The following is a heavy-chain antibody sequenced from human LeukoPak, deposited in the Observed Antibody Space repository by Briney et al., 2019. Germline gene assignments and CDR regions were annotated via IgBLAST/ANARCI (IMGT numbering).Heavy chain of an antibody. D-gene: IGHD4-23*01. V-gene: IGHV3-23*01. CDR2: ISVSGGGT. CDR3: APSTVVTAPFWL. Sequence: GGSLRLSCAASGFTFSAYAMSWVRQAPGKGLEWVSAISVSGGGTYYADSVKGRFTISRDNSKNTLYLQMNSLRAEDTAVYYCAPSTVVTAPFWLWGQGTLWSVSS. J-gene: IGHJ4*02. CDR1: GFTFSAYA.